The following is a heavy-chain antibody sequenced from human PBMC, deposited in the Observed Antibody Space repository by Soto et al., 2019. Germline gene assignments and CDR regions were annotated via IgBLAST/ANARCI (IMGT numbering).Heavy chain of an antibody. J-gene: IGHJ4*02. CDR2: IYHSGST. Sequence: SETLSLTCAVSGGSISSGGYSWSWIRQPPGKGLEWIGYIYHSGSTYYNPSLKSRVTISVDTSKNQFSLKLSSVTAADTAVYYCARLESTAGTPFDYWGQGTLVTVSS. CDR3: ARLESTAGTPFDY. CDR1: GGSISSGGYS. V-gene: IGHV4-30-2*01. D-gene: IGHD6-13*01.